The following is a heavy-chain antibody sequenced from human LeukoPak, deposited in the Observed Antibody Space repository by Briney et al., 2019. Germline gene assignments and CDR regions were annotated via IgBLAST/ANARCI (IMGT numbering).Heavy chain of an antibody. CDR2: IYYSGST. Sequence: SETLSLTCTVSGGSISSYYWSWIRQPPGKGLEWIGYIYYSGSTNYNPSLKSRVTISVDTSKNQFSLKLSSATAADTAVYYCARHVIAVAGTSDWFDPWGQGTLVTVSS. CDR3: ARHVIAVAGTSDWFDP. CDR1: GGSISSYY. V-gene: IGHV4-59*08. D-gene: IGHD6-19*01. J-gene: IGHJ5*02.